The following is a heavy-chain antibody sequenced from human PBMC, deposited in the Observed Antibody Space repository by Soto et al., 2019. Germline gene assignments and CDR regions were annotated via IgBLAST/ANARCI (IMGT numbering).Heavy chain of an antibody. V-gene: IGHV3-64D*08. Sequence: GGSLRLSCSASGFTFSSYAMHWVRQAPGKGLEYVSAISSNGGSTYYADSVKGRFTISRDNSKNTLYLQMSSLRAEDTAVYYCVKDPVGYYDSSGPTARWGQGTRVTVSS. CDR2: ISSNGGST. J-gene: IGHJ4*02. D-gene: IGHD3-22*01. CDR1: GFTFSSYA. CDR3: VKDPVGYYDSSGPTAR.